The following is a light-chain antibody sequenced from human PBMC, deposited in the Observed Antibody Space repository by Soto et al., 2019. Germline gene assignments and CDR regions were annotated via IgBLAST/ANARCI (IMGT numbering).Light chain of an antibody. CDR3: QQYGSSPRT. CDR1: QSVSSGY. J-gene: IGKJ1*01. CDR2: GAS. V-gene: IGKV3-20*01. Sequence: EIVLTQSPGTLSLSPGERATLSCRASQSVSSGYLAWYQQKPGQAPRLLIYGASIRAAGIPDRFSGSGSGAGFTLTISRLEPEDFAVYYCQQYGSSPRTFGQGTKVDIK.